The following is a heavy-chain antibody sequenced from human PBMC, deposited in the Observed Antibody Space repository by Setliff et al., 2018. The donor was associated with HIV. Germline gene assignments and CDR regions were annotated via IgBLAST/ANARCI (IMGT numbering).Heavy chain of an antibody. V-gene: IGHV4-38-2*01. CDR3: ARYGGNSFWFDP. CDR1: GYSISSGYY. Sequence: PSETLSLTCVVSGYSISSGYYWGWIRQPPGTGLEWIGSSYHSTTYYNPSLKSRVTISVDTSKNQFSLKLISVTAADTAVYYCARYGGNSFWFDPWGQGTLVTVSS. J-gene: IGHJ5*02. D-gene: IGHD2-21*01. CDR2: SYHSTT.